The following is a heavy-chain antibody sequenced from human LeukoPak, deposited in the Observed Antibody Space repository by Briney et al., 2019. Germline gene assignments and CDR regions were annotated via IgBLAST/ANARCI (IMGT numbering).Heavy chain of an antibody. V-gene: IGHV1-8*03. J-gene: IGHJ4*02. CDR3: ARIRGGYDYDFDY. Sequence: ASVKVSCKASGYSFTNYDINWVRQATGQGLEWMGWMNPKSGDTGYSQKFQGRVFITRDTSINTAYMELSSLGSDDTAVYYCARIRGGYDYDFDYWGQGTLVTVSS. CDR2: MNPKSGDT. D-gene: IGHD5-12*01. CDR1: GYSFTNYD.